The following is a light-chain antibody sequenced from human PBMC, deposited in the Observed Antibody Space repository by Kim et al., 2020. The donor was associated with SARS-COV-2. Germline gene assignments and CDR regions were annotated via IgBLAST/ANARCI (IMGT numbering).Light chain of an antibody. CDR1: QDINNY. CDR2: DAS. J-gene: IGKJ1*01. Sequence: ASGGDRVTLTCQASQDINNYLNCYQQKLGKAPKLLIYDASNSDTGVPSRFSVSGSGTDFTFTISSLQPEDIAISYCQQYDNLPRTFGQGTKVDIK. V-gene: IGKV1-33*01. CDR3: QQYDNLPRT.